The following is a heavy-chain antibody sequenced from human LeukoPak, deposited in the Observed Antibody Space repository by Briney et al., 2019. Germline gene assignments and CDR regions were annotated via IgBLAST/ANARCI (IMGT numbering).Heavy chain of an antibody. CDR1: GGSFSGYY. CDR2: IKHSGST. D-gene: IGHD3-3*01. V-gene: IGHV4-34*01. J-gene: IGHJ4*02. CDR3: ARARFTIFGVVIIPFAY. Sequence: SETLSLTCAVYGGSFSGYYWSWIRQPPGKGLEWIGEIKHSGSTNYNPSLKSRVTISVDTSKNQFSLKLSSVTAADTAVYYCARARFTIFGVVIIPFAYWGQGTLVTVSS.